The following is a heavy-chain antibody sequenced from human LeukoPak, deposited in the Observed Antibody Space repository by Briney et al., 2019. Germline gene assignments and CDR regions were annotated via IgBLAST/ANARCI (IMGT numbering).Heavy chain of an antibody. CDR2: INHSGST. CDR3: ARGQKGSNRFQQSY. Sequence: PSETLSLTCAVYGGSFSGYYWSWIRQPPGKGLEWIGEINHSGSTNYNPSLKSRVTISVDTSKNQFSLKLSSVTAADTAVYYYARGQKGSNRFQQSYWGQGTLVTVSS. V-gene: IGHV4-34*01. J-gene: IGHJ4*02. D-gene: IGHD6-13*01. CDR1: GGSFSGYY.